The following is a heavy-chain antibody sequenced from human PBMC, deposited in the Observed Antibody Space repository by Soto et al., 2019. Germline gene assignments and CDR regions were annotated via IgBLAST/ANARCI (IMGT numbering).Heavy chain of an antibody. J-gene: IGHJ5*02. D-gene: IGHD3-9*01. V-gene: IGHV1-24*01. Sequence: GASVKVSCKVSGYTLTELSMHWVRQAPGKGLEWMGGFDPEDGETIYAQKFRGRVTMTEDTSTDTAYMELSSLRSEDTAVYYCATFIDILNWFDPWGQGTLVTVSS. CDR1: GYTLTELS. CDR3: ATFIDILNWFDP. CDR2: FDPEDGET.